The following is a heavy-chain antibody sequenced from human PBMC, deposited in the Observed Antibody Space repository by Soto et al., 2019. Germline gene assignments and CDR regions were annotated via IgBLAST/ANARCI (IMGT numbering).Heavy chain of an antibody. CDR3: ARHSLALRKNNWFDP. J-gene: IGHJ5*02. V-gene: IGHV4-39*01. CDR2: IFYLGSS. CDR1: GDSIISSDFY. D-gene: IGHD3-3*02. Sequence: ETLSPTCTVSGDSIISSDFYWGWVRQPPGKGLEWIGSIFYLGSSYYNPSLKSRVTMSVDTSKNQFSLRLRSVTAADTALYFCARHSLALRKNNWFDPWGQGIMVTVSS.